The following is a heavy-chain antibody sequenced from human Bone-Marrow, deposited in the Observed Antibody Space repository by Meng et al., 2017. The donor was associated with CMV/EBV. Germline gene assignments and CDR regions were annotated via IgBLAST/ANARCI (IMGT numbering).Heavy chain of an antibody. D-gene: IGHD3-16*01. J-gene: IGHJ6*02. CDR2: IGAAGDT. Sequence: GGSLRLSCAASGFTFSSYAMSWVRQAPGKGLEWVSAIGAAGDTYYSGSVKGRFTISRENAKNSLYLQMNSLRAGDTAVYYCAKGDYYYGMDVWGQGTTVTVSS. V-gene: IGHV3-13*01. CDR3: AKGDYYYGMDV. CDR1: GFTFSSYA.